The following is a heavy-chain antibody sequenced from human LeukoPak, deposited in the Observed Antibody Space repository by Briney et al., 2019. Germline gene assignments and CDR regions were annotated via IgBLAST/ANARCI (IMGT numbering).Heavy chain of an antibody. Sequence: PSESLSPSRTVSAASISNSAYYWLWIRQPPREGLECIGTVHYSGSTIYHPSLKSQVNISVDTYKNQFSLQLSSVTAADTSVYYCASLVFVFDTWGQGTLVTVSS. D-gene: IGHD3-16*01. CDR1: AASISNSAYY. V-gene: IGHV4-39*01. CDR3: ASLVFVFDT. CDR2: VHYSGST. J-gene: IGHJ5*02.